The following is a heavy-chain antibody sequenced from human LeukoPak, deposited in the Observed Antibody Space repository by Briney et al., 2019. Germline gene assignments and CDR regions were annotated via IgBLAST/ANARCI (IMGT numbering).Heavy chain of an antibody. CDR3: AKGSRIAARPTIWFDS. CDR1: GFTFSTYT. CDR2: GHSDGTT. D-gene: IGHD6-6*01. V-gene: IGHV3-23*01. J-gene: IGHJ5*01. Sequence: GGSLRLSCAASGFTFSTYTMNWVRQAPGKGLEWVSSGHSDGTTYYADSVKGRFTISRDNSKNTLSLQMNSLRAEDTAVYYCAKGSRIAARPTIWFDSWGQGTLVTVSS.